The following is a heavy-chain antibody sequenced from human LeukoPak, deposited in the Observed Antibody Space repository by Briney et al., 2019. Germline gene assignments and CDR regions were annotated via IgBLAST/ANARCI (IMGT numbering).Heavy chain of an antibody. CDR1: VYTFTVYY. CDR2: INPNSGGT. CDR3: ARDPSSSWYLFGFWFDP. V-gene: IGHV1-2*02. J-gene: IGHJ5*02. D-gene: IGHD6-13*01. Sequence: ASVKVSCKSSVYTFTVYYMHWVRHAPGQGLEWMGWINPNSGGTNYAQKFQGRVTMTRDTSISTAYMELSRLRSDDTAVYYCARDPSSSWYLFGFWFDPWGQGTLVTVSS.